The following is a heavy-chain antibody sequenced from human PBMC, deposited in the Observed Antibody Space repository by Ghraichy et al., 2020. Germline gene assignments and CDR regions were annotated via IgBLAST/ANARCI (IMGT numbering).Heavy chain of an antibody. CDR3: AVAPEAEGVLDY. D-gene: IGHD1-1*01. V-gene: IGHV1-69*13. Sequence: SVKVSCKASGGTFSSYAISWVRQAPRQGLEWMGGIIPIFGTANYAQKFQGRVTITADESTSTAYMELSSLRSEDTAVYYCAVAPEAEGVLDYWGQGTLVTVSS. CDR1: GGTFSSYA. CDR2: IIPIFGTA. J-gene: IGHJ4*02.